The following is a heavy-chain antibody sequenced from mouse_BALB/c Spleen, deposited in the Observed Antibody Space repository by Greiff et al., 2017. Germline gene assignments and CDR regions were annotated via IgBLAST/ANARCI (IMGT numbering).Heavy chain of an antibody. CDR3: ARHEEGTMDY. J-gene: IGHJ4*01. CDR1: GFTFSSFG. Sequence: EVQLVESGGGLVQPGGSRKLSCAASGFTFSSFGMHWVRQAPEKGLEWVAYISSGSSTIYYADTVKGRFTISRDNPKNTLFLQMTSLRSEDTAMYYCARHEEGTMDYWGQGTSVTVSS. CDR2: ISSGSSTI. V-gene: IGHV5-17*02.